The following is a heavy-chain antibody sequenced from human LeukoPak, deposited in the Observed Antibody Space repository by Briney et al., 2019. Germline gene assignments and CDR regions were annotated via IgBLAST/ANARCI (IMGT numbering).Heavy chain of an antibody. CDR1: GFTFSSFG. CDR2: IPSTSSTI. V-gene: IGHV3-48*01. Sequence: GGSLRLSCAASGFTFSSFGINWVRQAPGKGLEWVSYIPSTSSTIYYADSVKGRFTISRDNAKNSLYLQMNSLRVEDTAVYYCARSLSTDFDHWGQGTLVTVSS. D-gene: IGHD5/OR15-5a*01. CDR3: ARSLSTDFDH. J-gene: IGHJ4*02.